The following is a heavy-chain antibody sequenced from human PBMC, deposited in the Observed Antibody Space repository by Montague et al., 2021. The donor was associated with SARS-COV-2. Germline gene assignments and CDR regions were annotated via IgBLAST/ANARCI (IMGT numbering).Heavy chain of an antibody. CDR1: GGSISSYY. CDR2: IYYSGST. D-gene: IGHD3-9*01. J-gene: IGHJ4*02. CDR3: ARLGLRYFDWLLLGEGYFDY. V-gene: IGHV4-59*08. Sequence: SETLSLTCTVSGGSISSYYWSWTRQPPGKGPEWIGYIYYSGSTNYNPSLKSRVTISVDTSKNQFSLKLSSVTAADTAVYYCARLGLRYFDWLLLGEGYFDYGGRGTLVPVST.